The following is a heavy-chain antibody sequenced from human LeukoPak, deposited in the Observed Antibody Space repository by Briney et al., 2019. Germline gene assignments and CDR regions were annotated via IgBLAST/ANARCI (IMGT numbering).Heavy chain of an antibody. J-gene: IGHJ5*02. Sequence: GASVKVSCKASGNTFTNNGISWVRQAPGQGLEWMGWISAYNGNTNYAQKFQGRVTMTTDTSTSTAYMELRSLRSDDTAVYYCARARHSSSSWYWFDPWGQGTLVTVSS. CDR1: GNTFTNNG. CDR2: ISAYNGNT. D-gene: IGHD6-13*01. V-gene: IGHV1-18*01. CDR3: ARARHSSSSWYWFDP.